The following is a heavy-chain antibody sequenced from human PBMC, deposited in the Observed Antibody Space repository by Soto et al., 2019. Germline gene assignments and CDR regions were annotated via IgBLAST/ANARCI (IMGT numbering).Heavy chain of an antibody. V-gene: IGHV4-59*01. D-gene: IGHD3-22*01. CDR1: GGSISSYY. CDR3: ARGVGSYGYDYYDSSGYYYDY. J-gene: IGHJ4*02. CDR2: IYYSGST. Sequence: SETLSLTCTVSGGSISSYYWSWIRQPPGKGLEWIGYIYYSGSTNYNPSLKSRVTISVDTSKNQFSLKLSSVTAADTAVYYCARGVGSYGYDYYDSSGYYYDYWGQGTLVTVSS.